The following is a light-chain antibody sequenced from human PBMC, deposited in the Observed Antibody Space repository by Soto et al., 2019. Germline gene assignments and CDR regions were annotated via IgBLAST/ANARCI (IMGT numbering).Light chain of an antibody. CDR3: QQYGSTPPWT. Sequence: EIVLTQSPGTLSLSPGERATLSCRASQSVSSSYLAWYQQKPGQAPRLLIYGASSRATGIPDRFSGSGSGIDFTLTISRLEPEDFAGYYCQQYGSTPPWTFGQGPKVEIK. V-gene: IGKV3-20*01. CDR1: QSVSSSY. CDR2: GAS. J-gene: IGKJ1*01.